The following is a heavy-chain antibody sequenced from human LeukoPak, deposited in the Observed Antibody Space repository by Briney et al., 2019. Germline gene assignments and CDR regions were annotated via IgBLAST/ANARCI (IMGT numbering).Heavy chain of an antibody. CDR3: ARVRSRTMSVWQRLVPTLFDY. V-gene: IGHV4-59*01. Sequence: SETLSLTCTVSGGSISSYYWSWIRQPPGKGLEWIGYIYYSGSTNYNPSLKSRVTISVDTSKNQFSLKLSSVTAADTAVYYCARVRSRTMSVWQRLVPTLFDYWGQGTLVTVSS. D-gene: IGHD6-13*01. CDR2: IYYSGST. CDR1: GGSISSYY. J-gene: IGHJ4*02.